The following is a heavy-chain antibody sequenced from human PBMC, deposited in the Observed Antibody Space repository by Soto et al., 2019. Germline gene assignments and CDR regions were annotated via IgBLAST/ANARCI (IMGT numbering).Heavy chain of an antibody. CDR3: ARDHRHLNWNYGDFDL. CDR1: GGSISSYY. CDR2: IYYSGST. V-gene: IGHV4-59*01. J-gene: IGHJ2*01. Sequence: SETLSLTCTVSGGSISSYYWSWIRQPPGKGLEWIGYIYYSGSTNYNPSLKSRVTISVDTSKNQFSLKLSSVTAADTAVYYCARDHRHLNWNYGDFDLWGRGTLVTVSS. D-gene: IGHD1-7*01.